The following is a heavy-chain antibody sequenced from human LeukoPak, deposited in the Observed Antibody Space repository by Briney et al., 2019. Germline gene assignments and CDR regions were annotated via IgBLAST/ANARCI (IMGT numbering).Heavy chain of an antibody. CDR2: ISYDGSNK. J-gene: IGHJ6*02. CDR1: GFTFSSFG. V-gene: IGHV3-30*18. Sequence: GGSLRLSCAASGFTFSSFGMHWVRQAPGKGLEWVAVISYDGSNKYYADSVKGRFTISRDNSKNTLYLQMNSLRAEDTAVYYCAKDQGAAAGTQDDYYYYGMDVWGQGTTVTVSS. D-gene: IGHD6-13*01. CDR3: AKDQGAAAGTQDDYYYYGMDV.